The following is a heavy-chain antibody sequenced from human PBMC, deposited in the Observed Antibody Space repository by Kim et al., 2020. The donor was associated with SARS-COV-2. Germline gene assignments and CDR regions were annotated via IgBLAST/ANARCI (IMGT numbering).Heavy chain of an antibody. D-gene: IGHD1-26*01. CDR1: GYSFTNYA. V-gene: IGHV7-4-1*02. Sequence: ASVKVSCKASGYSFTNYALSWVRQAPGQGLEWMGWISTYTGNTAYSEKFTGRVIITLDTSMSTAYMQLRSLRPKDTAVYYCARDTYGKSALSVYF. CDR2: ISTYTGNT. CDR3: ARDTYGKSALSVYF. J-gene: IGHJ1*01.